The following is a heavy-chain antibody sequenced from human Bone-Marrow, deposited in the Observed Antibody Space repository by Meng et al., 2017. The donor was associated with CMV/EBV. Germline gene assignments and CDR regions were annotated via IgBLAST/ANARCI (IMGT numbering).Heavy chain of an antibody. Sequence: SVKVSCKASGYTFTGYYMHWVRQAPGQGPEWMGGIIPILGIANYAQKFQGRVTITADKSTSTAYMELSSLRSEDTAVYYCARDTAAAGPLYYYYGMDVWDQGTTVTVSS. CDR2: IIPILGIA. CDR3: ARDTAAAGPLYYYYGMDV. J-gene: IGHJ6*02. CDR1: GYTFTGYY. V-gene: IGHV1-69*10. D-gene: IGHD6-13*01.